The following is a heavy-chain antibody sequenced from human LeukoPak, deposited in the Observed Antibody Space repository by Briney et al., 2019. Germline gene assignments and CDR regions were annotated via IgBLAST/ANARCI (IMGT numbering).Heavy chain of an antibody. CDR2: TYYRSKWYN. Sequence: SHTLSLTCAISGHIVSSKSAAWNWIRQSPSRFLEWLGRTYYRSKWYNDYAVSVKSRITINPDTSKNQFSLQLNSVTSEDTAVYYCARDLSGVLGYWGQGTLVTVSS. V-gene: IGHV6-1*01. J-gene: IGHJ4*02. CDR3: ARDLSGVLGY. D-gene: IGHD1-26*01. CDR1: GHIVSSKSAA.